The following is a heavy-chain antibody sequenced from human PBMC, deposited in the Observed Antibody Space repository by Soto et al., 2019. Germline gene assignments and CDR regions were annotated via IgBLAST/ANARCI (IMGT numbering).Heavy chain of an antibody. CDR3: ARLQLGGDRMLNSFDP. CDR2: INVYNGDR. Sequence: QVQVVQSGPELKKHGASVKVSCKAQGYIFTKYGIGWVRQAPGHGLEWMGLINVYNGDRKVAQKYQDKVSMTTDTATDTANMELKSLRSGDTAVYYCARLQLGGDRMLNSFDPWGQGTLVTVSS. J-gene: IGHJ5*02. V-gene: IGHV1-18*01. D-gene: IGHD2-21*02. CDR1: GYIFTKYG.